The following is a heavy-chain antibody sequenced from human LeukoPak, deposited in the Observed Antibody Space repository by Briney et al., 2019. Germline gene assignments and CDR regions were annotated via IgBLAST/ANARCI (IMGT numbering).Heavy chain of an antibody. J-gene: IGHJ4*02. CDR3: AKDLHYGSADY. Sequence: GGSLRLSCAASGFTFSNYGMSWVRQDPGKGLVWVSFINPDGSTTNYADSVKGRFTISRDNAKNALYLQMNSLRAEDTAVYYCAKDLHYGSADYWGQGTLVTVSS. V-gene: IGHV3-74*01. D-gene: IGHD3-10*01. CDR1: GFTFSNYG. CDR2: INPDGSTT.